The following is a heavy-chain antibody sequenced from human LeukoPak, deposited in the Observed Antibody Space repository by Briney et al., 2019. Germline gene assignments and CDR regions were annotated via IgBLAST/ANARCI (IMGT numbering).Heavy chain of an antibody. CDR3: ANRPGIAVAGPLTY. D-gene: IGHD6-19*01. J-gene: IGHJ4*02. CDR1: GLTFSSYG. Sequence: PGGSLRLSCAASGLTFSSYGMIWVRQAPGKGLEWVSAISGSGATTYYADSVKGRFTISRDNSKNTLYLRMNSLRAEDTAVYYCANRPGIAVAGPLTYWGQGTLVTVSS. V-gene: IGHV3-23*01. CDR2: ISGSGATT.